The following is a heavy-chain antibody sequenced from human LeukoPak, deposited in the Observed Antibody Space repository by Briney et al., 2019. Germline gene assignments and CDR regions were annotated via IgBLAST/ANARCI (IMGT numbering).Heavy chain of an antibody. Sequence: GGSLRLSCAASGFTFSNAWMSWGRQAPGKGLEWVGRIKSKTDGGTTDYAAPVKGRFTISRDDSKNTLYLQMNSLKTEDTAVYYCTTDLERYYDSSGYSFYWGQGTLVTVSS. J-gene: IGHJ4*02. CDR2: IKSKTDGGTT. V-gene: IGHV3-15*01. D-gene: IGHD3-22*01. CDR1: GFTFSNAW. CDR3: TTDLERYYDSSGYSFY.